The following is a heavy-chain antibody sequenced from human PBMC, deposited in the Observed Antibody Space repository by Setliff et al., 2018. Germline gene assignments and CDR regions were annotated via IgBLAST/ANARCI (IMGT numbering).Heavy chain of an antibody. CDR2: ISPDSGNT. CDR3: ARGPPDFVVVPAAAKFDY. CDR1: GFGFTTFV. Sequence: ASVKVSCKTSGFGFTTFVFSWVRQAPGQGLEWLGSISPDSGNTNYPQWLQDRVTMTIDTPTNTDYMELRSLTADDTAVYYCARGPPDFVVVPAAAKFDYWGQGTLVTVSS. J-gene: IGHJ4*02. D-gene: IGHD2-2*01. V-gene: IGHV1-18*01.